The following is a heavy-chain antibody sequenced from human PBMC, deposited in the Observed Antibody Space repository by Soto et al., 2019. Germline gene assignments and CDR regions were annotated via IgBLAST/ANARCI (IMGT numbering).Heavy chain of an antibody. D-gene: IGHD3-3*01. J-gene: IGHJ6*02. V-gene: IGHV1-18*01. CDR3: ARGERDYDFWSGNYYYYGMVV. CDR2: ISAYNGNT. CDR1: GYTFTSYG. Sequence: ASVKVSCKASGYTFTSYGISWVRQAPGQGLEWMGWISAYNGNTNYAQKLQGRVTMTTDTSTSTAYMELRSLRSDDTAVYYCARGERDYDFWSGNYYYYGMVVWGQGTTVTVSS.